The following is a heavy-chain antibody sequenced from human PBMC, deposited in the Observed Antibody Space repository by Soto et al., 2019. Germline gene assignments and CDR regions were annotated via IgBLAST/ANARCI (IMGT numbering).Heavy chain of an antibody. CDR2: IIPIFGTA. CDR1: GGTFSSYA. J-gene: IGHJ5*02. D-gene: IGHD5-12*01. V-gene: IGHV1-69*06. CDR3: ASSVEMATTGWFDP. Sequence: ASVKVSCKASGGTFSSYAISWVRQAPGQGLEWMGGIIPIFGTANYAQKFQGRVTITADKSTSTAYMELSSLRSEDTAVYYCASSVEMATTGWFDPWGQGTLVTVSS.